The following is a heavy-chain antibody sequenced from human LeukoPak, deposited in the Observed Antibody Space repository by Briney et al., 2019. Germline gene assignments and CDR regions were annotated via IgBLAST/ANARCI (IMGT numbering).Heavy chain of an antibody. V-gene: IGHV3-53*01. CDR3: AIGSYCSGGSCYPVFDY. D-gene: IGHD2-15*01. J-gene: IGHJ4*02. CDR2: IYGGGST. Sequence: GGSLRLSCAASGFTFNNNYMNWVREAPGKGLEWVSGIYGGGSTYYSDFVKGRCTISSDSSKNPLLIQMNSLRAEDTAVYYCAIGSYCSGGSCYPVFDYWGRGTLVTVSS. CDR1: GFTFNNNY.